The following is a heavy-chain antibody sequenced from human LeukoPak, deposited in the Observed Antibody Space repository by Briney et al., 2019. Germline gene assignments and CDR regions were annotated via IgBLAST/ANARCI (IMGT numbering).Heavy chain of an antibody. D-gene: IGHD4-17*01. V-gene: IGHV1-8*01. CDR3: ARVGILRKALDY. CDR2: MNPNSGNT. Sequence: ASVKVSCKASGCTFTSYDINWVRQATGQGLEWMGWMNPNSGNTGYAQKFQGRVTMTRNTSISTAYMELSSLRSEDTAVYYCARVGILRKALDYWGQGTLVTVSS. J-gene: IGHJ4*02. CDR1: GCTFTSYD.